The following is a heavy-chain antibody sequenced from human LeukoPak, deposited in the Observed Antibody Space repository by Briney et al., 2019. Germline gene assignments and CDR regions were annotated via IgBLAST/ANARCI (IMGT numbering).Heavy chain of an antibody. Sequence: GGSLRLSCAASGFTFSSYAMHWVRQAPGKGLEWVAVISYDGSNKYYADSVKGRFTISRDNSKNTLYLQMNSLRAEDTAVYYCASRRRDYGGNRHFDYWGQGTLVTVSS. CDR1: GFTFSSYA. V-gene: IGHV3-30-3*01. J-gene: IGHJ4*02. D-gene: IGHD4-23*01. CDR3: ASRRRDYGGNRHFDY. CDR2: ISYDGSNK.